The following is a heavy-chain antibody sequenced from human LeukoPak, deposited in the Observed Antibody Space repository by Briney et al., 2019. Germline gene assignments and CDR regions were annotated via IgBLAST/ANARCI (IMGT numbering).Heavy chain of an antibody. V-gene: IGHV1-2*02. CDR3: ARWDVYCSSTSCYPFDY. CDR1: GYTFTGYY. Sequence: ASVKVSCKASGYTFTGYYMHWVRQAPGQGLEWMGWINPNSGGTNYAQKLQGRVTMTRDTSISTAYMELGRLRSDDTAVYYCARWDVYCSSTSCYPFDYWGQGTLVTVSS. J-gene: IGHJ4*02. D-gene: IGHD2-2*01. CDR2: INPNSGGT.